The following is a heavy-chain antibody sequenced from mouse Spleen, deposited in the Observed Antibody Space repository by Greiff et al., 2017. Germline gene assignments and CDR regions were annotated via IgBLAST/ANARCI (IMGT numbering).Heavy chain of an antibody. Sequence: VQLQQSGAELVRPGSSVKISCKASGYAFSSYWMNWVKQRPGQGLEWIGQIYPGDGDTNYNGKFKGKATLTADKSSSTAYMQLSSLTSEDSAVYFCATTVVAKDWYFDVWGAGTTVTVSS. D-gene: IGHD1-1*01. V-gene: IGHV1-80*01. CDR2: IYPGDGDT. J-gene: IGHJ1*01. CDR3: ATTVVAKDWYFDV. CDR1: GYAFSSYW.